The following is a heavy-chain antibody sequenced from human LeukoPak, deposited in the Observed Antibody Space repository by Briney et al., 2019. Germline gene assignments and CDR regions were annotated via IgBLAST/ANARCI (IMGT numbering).Heavy chain of an antibody. J-gene: IGHJ4*02. CDR1: GFTFSSYW. CDR3: ARGSYYDILTGYYPFDY. V-gene: IGHV3-7*01. D-gene: IGHD3-9*01. CDR2: IKQDGSEK. Sequence: GGSLRLSCAASGFTFSSYWMSWVRQAPGKGLEWVANIKQDGSEKYYVDSVKGRFTISRDNAKNSLYLQMNSLRAEDTAVYYCARGSYYDILTGYYPFDYRGQGTLVTVSS.